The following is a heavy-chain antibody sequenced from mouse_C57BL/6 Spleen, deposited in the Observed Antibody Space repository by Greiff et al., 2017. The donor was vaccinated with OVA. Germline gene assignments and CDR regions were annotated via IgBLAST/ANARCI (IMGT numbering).Heavy chain of an antibody. D-gene: IGHD1-1*01. J-gene: IGHJ1*03. Sequence: EVKLVESEGGLVQPGSSMKLSCTASGFTFSDYYMAWVRQVPEKGLEWVANINYDGSSTYYLDSLKSRFIISRDNAKNILYLQMSSLKSEDTATYYCARDYYYGSSYVGYFDVWGTGTTVTVSS. CDR2: INYDGSST. V-gene: IGHV5-16*01. CDR1: GFTFSDYY. CDR3: ARDYYYGSSYVGYFDV.